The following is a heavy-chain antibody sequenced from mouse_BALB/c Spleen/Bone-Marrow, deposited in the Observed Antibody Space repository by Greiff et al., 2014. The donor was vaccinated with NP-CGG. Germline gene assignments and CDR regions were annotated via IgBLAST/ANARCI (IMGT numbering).Heavy chain of an antibody. CDR3: ARAGRGRYFDV. Sequence: VQLQQPGAELVKPGASVKLPCTASGFNIKDTYMHWVKQRPEQGLEWIGRIDPANGNTKYDPKFQGEATITADTSSNTAYLQLSSLTSEDTAVYYCARAGRGRYFDVWGAGTTVTVSS. J-gene: IGHJ1*01. V-gene: IGHV14-3*02. D-gene: IGHD4-1*01. CDR2: IDPANGNT. CDR1: GFNIKDTY.